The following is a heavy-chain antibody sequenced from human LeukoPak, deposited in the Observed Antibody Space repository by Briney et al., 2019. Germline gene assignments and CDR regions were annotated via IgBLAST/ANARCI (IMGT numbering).Heavy chain of an antibody. D-gene: IGHD5-12*01. CDR3: AIVATTQNSAEYLQH. J-gene: IGHJ1*01. CDR1: RYTFTSYD. CDR2: MNPNSGNT. Sequence: ASVKVSCKASRYTFTSYDINWVRQATGQGLEWVGWMNPNSGNTGYAQKFQGRVTMTRNTSISTAYMELSSLRSEDTAVYYCAIVATTQNSAEYLQHWGQGTLVTLSS. V-gene: IGHV1-8*01.